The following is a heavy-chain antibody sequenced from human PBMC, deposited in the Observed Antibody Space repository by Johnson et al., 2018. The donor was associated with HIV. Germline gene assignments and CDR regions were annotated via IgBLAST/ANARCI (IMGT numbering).Heavy chain of an antibody. CDR3: ARVVATAAFDI. CDR1: GFTFDDYG. J-gene: IGHJ3*02. Sequence: EMQLVESGGRVVRPGGSLRLSCVASGFTFDDYGMSWVRQAPGKGLEWVSGIHWNGGSTGYAESVKGRFTISRDNAKNSLYLQMNSLRAEDTAVYYCARVVATAAFDIWGQGTMVTVSS. D-gene: IGHD2-15*01. CDR2: IHWNGGST. V-gene: IGHV3-20*04.